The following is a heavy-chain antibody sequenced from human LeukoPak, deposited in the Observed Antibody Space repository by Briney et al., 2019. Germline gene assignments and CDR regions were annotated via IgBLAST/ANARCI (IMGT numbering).Heavy chain of an antibody. V-gene: IGHV4-59*01. CDR2: IYYTGST. CDR3: ARGGWSMDY. D-gene: IGHD6-19*01. J-gene: IGHJ4*02. Sequence: PSETLSLTCTVPGGSISSTYWSWIRQPPGKGLEWIGYIYYTGSTDYNPSLKSRVTISIDTSKNQFSLNLRSVTAADTAVYYCARGGWSMDYWGQGTLVTVSS. CDR1: GGSISSTY.